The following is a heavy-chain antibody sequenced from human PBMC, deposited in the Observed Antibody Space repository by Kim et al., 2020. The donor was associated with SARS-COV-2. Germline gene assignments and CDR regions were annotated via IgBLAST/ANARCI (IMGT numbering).Heavy chain of an antibody. CDR2: ISGSGGST. Sequence: GGSLRLSCAASGFTFSSYAMSWVRQAPGKGLEWVSAISGSGGSTYYADSVKGRFTISRDNSKNTLYLQMNSLRAEDTAVYYCAKDRSRDSIVVVIWYYFDYWGQGTLVTVSS. CDR3: AKDRSRDSIVVVIWYYFDY. D-gene: IGHD3-22*01. CDR1: GFTFSSYA. J-gene: IGHJ4*02. V-gene: IGHV3-23*01.